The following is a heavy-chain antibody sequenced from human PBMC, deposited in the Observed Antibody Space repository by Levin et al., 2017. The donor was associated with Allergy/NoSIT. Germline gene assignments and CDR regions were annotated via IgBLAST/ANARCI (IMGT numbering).Heavy chain of an antibody. J-gene: IGHJ3*02. Sequence: ASVKVSCKASGYTFTSYGISWVRQAPGQGLEWMGWISAYNGNTNYAQKLQGRVTMTTDTSTSTAYMELRSLRSDDTAVYYCARDTGIAAAGMGWGAFDIWGQGTMVTVSS. D-gene: IGHD6-13*01. V-gene: IGHV1-18*01. CDR2: ISAYNGNT. CDR1: GYTFTSYG. CDR3: ARDTGIAAAGMGWGAFDI.